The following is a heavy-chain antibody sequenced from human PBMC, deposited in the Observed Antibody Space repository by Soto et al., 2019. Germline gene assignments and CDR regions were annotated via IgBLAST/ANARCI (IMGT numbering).Heavy chain of an antibody. J-gene: IGHJ4*02. CDR2: ITYDGSNQ. D-gene: IGHD1-26*01. Sequence: GSLRLSCAASGFIFSSYTMHWVRQAPGKGLEWVGVITYDGSNQYYADSVKGRFTISRDNSRNMLFLQMNSLRPDDTAVYYCARAPSGSYPEFDYWGQGTLVTVSS. CDR3: ARAPSGSYPEFDY. CDR1: GFIFSSYT. V-gene: IGHV3-30-3*01.